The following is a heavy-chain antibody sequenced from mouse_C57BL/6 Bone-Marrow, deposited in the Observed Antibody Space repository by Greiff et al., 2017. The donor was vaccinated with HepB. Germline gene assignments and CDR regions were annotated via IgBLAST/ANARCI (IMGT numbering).Heavy chain of an antibody. CDR3: AREGYYGSSPHWYFDV. CDR2: IWSGGST. J-gene: IGHJ1*03. V-gene: IGHV2-2*01. D-gene: IGHD1-1*01. CDR1: GFSLTSYG. Sequence: VQRVESGPGLVQPSQSLSITCTVSGFSLTSYGVHWVRQSPGKGLEWLGVIWSGGSTDYNAAFISRLSISKDNSKSQVFFKMNSLQADDTAIYYCAREGYYGSSPHWYFDVWGTGTTVTVSS.